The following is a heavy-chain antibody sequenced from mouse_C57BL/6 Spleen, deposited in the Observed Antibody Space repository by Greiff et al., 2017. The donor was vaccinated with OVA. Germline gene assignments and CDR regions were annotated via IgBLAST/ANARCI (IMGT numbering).Heavy chain of an antibody. J-gene: IGHJ4*01. CDR3: ARDGLLIGAMDY. CDR2: IYPGDGDT. Sequence: QVQLKQSGPELVKPGASVKISCKASGYAFSSSWMNWVKQRPGKGLEWIGRIYPGDGDTNYNGKFKGKATLTADKSSSTAYMQLSSLTSEDSAVYFCARDGLLIGAMDYWGQGTSVTVSS. V-gene: IGHV1-82*01. CDR1: GYAFSSSW. D-gene: IGHD1-2*01.